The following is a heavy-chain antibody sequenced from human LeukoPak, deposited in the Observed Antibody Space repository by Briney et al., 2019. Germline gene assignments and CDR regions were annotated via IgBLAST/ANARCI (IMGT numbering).Heavy chain of an antibody. V-gene: IGHV1-2*06. J-gene: IGHJ5*02. D-gene: IGHD3-3*01. CDR2: INPNSGGT. CDR3: ARDRAIFGVNRAGAAWFDP. Sequence: ASVKVSCKASGYTFTGYYMHWVRQAPGQGLEWMGRINPNSGGTNYAQKFQGRVTKTRDTSISTAYMELSRLRSDDTAVYYCARDRAIFGVNRAGAAWFDPWGQGTLVTVSS. CDR1: GYTFTGYY.